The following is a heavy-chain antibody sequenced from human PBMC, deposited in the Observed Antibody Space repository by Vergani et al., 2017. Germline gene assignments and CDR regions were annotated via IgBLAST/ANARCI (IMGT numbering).Heavy chain of an antibody. CDR3: TTGFAGSSWSTY. Sequence: EVQLVESGGGLEQPGRSLRLSCRASGFTFTDYGISWVRQAPGKGLEWVGFVRNKEDGGTPEHAASVKGRLTISRDDSKAIAYLQMNSLKTEDTAVDYCTTGFAGSSWSTYWGQGTLVTVSS. V-gene: IGHV3-49*04. D-gene: IGHD6-13*01. CDR1: GFTFTDYG. CDR2: VRNKEDGGTP. J-gene: IGHJ4*01.